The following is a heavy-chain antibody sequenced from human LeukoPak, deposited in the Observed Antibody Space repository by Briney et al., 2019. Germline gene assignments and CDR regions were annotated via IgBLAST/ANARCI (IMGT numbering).Heavy chain of an antibody. Sequence: ASVKVSCKASGYTFTGYYMHWVRQATGQGLEWMGWMNPNSGDTGYAQKFQGRVTMTRNTSISTAYMELSSLRSEDTAVYYCARFQRDGYNTEDYWGQGTLVTVSS. D-gene: IGHD5-24*01. CDR3: ARFQRDGYNTEDY. CDR1: GYTFTGYY. CDR2: MNPNSGDT. J-gene: IGHJ4*02. V-gene: IGHV1-8*02.